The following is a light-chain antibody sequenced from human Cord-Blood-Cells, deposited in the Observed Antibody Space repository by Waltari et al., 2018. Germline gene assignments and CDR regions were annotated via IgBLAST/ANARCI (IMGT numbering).Light chain of an antibody. CDR1: QGISNY. Sequence: DIQMTQSPSSLSASVGDRVHITCRASQGISNYLAWYQQKPGKVPKLLIYAASTLQSGVPSRFSGSGSGTDFTLTISSLQPEDVATYYCQKYNSAPPTFGGGTKVEIK. CDR3: QKYNSAPPT. CDR2: AAS. V-gene: IGKV1-27*01. J-gene: IGKJ4*01.